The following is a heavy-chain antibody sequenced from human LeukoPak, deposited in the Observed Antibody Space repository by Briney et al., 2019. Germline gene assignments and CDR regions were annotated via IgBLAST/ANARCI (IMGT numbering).Heavy chain of an antibody. CDR1: GFTFSSYS. CDR2: ISSSSSYI. D-gene: IGHD2-2*02. V-gene: IGHV3-21*01. Sequence: PGGSLRLSCAASGFTFSSYSMNWVRQAPGKGLEWVSSISSSSSYIYYADSVKGRFTISRDNAKNSLYLQMNSLRAEDTAVHYCARDVYCSSTSCYTGYGLQEPYYFDYWGQGTLVTVSS. J-gene: IGHJ4*02. CDR3: ARDVYCSSTSCYTGYGLQEPYYFDY.